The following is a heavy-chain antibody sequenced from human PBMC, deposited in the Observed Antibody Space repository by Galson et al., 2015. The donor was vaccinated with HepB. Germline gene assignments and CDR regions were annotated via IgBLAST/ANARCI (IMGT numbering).Heavy chain of an antibody. Sequence: SLRLSCAASGFTFSSYAMHGVRQAPGKGLEWVAVISDDGSNKYYADSVKGRFTISRDNSKNTLYLQMNSLRVEDTAVYYCARGRMVRGLTLRYDAFDIWGQGTMVTVSS. V-gene: IGHV3-30*04. CDR1: GFTFSSYA. J-gene: IGHJ3*02. CDR2: ISDDGSNK. CDR3: ARGRMVRGLTLRYDAFDI. D-gene: IGHD3-10*01.